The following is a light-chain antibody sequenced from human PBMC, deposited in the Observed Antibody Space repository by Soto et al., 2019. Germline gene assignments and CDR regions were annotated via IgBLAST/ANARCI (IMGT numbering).Light chain of an antibody. CDR1: SSDVGDYNY. CDR2: EVT. Sequence: QSVLTQPASVSGSPGQSITISCTGTSSDVGDYNYVSWFQQHPGRAPKLMIYEVTSRPSGVSNRFSGSKSGNTASLTISGLQTEDEADYYCSSFTSSTAYVFGTGTK. V-gene: IGLV2-14*01. CDR3: SSFTSSTAYV. J-gene: IGLJ1*01.